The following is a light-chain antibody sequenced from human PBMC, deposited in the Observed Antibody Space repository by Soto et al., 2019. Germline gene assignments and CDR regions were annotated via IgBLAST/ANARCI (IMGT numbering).Light chain of an antibody. CDR1: QSVSKY. Sequence: EIVLTQSPATLSLSPGERATLSCGADQSVSKYLAWYQQRPGLPPRLLIYDTSNRATGIPDRFSGSGSGTDFTLTISSLEPEDSAVYYCQQRSNGVTFVGGAKVEIK. CDR2: DTS. V-gene: IGKV3-11*01. J-gene: IGKJ4*01. CDR3: QQRSNGVT.